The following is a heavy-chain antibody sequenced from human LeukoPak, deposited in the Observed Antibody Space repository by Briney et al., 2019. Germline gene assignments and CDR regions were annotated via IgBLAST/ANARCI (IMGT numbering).Heavy chain of an antibody. CDR1: GFTFSSYA. D-gene: IGHD4-11*01. Sequence: QPGGSLRLSCAASGFTFSSYAMSWVRQAPGKGLEWVSAISGSGGSTYYADSVKGRFTISRDNSKNTLYLQMNSLRAEDAALYYCAKGVDMTRTYNYFDPWGQGTLVTVSS. V-gene: IGHV3-23*01. CDR3: AKGVDMTRTYNYFDP. J-gene: IGHJ5*02. CDR2: ISGSGGST.